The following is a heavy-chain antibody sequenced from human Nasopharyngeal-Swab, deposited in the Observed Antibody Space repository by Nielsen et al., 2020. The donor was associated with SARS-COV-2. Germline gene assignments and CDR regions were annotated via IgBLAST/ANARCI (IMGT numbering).Heavy chain of an antibody. D-gene: IGHD2-8*01. CDR3: ASGQCINGVCNPTDGLDV. Sequence: SVKVSCKASGFSITYRFLHWMRQAPGQALEWMGWITPFNGNAKYAQKFQGRVSITRNGSRTTASLELSSLRPDDTAMYFCASGQCINGVCNPTDGLDVWGQGTSVTVS. CDR2: ITPFNGNA. CDR1: GFSITYRF. J-gene: IGHJ6*02. V-gene: IGHV1-45*02.